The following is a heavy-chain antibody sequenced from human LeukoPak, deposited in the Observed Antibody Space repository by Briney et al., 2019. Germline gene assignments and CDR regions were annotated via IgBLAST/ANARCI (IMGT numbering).Heavy chain of an antibody. CDR1: GYTFTSYY. J-gene: IGHJ3*02. V-gene: IGHV1-2*02. CDR3: GRSWIQLWSGFDAFDI. Sequence: ASVKVSCKASGYTFTSYYMHWVRQAPGQGLEWMGWINPKSGGTNYAQRYRGRVTMTWDTSISTAYMELSRLRSDDTAVYYCGRSWIQLWSGFDAFDIWGQGTMVTVSS. CDR2: INPKSGGT. D-gene: IGHD5-18*01.